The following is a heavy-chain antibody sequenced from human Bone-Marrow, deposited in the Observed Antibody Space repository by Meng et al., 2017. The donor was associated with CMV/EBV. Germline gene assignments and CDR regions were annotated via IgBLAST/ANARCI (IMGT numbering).Heavy chain of an antibody. J-gene: IGHJ6*02. CDR3: AKLSSTVTYGMDV. CDR1: GFTFSSYA. V-gene: IGHV3-30*02. Sequence: GESLKISCAASGFTFSSYAMHWVRQAPGKGLEWVANIRFDGTNKYHADSVKGRFTISRDNSRNTVYLQMNNLRAEDTAVYYCAKLSSTVTYGMDVWGQGTTVTVSS. CDR2: IRFDGTNK. D-gene: IGHD4-11*01.